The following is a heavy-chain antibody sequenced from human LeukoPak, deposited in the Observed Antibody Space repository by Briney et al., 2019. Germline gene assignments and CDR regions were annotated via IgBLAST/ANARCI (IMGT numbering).Heavy chain of an antibody. D-gene: IGHD3-3*01. CDR3: AKESSPRVDYDFWSGYYIDY. CDR1: GFTVSSNH. CDR2: IYSGGST. V-gene: IGHV3-66*01. Sequence: GGSLRLSCAASGFTVSSNHMSWVRQAPGKGLEWVSVIYSGGSTYYADSVKGRFTISRDNSKNTLYLQMNSLRAEDTAVYYCAKESSPRVDYDFWSGYYIDYWGQGTLVTVSS. J-gene: IGHJ4*02.